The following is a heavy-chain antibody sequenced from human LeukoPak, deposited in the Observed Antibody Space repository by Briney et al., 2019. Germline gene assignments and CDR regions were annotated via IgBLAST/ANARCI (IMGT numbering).Heavy chain of an antibody. Sequence: GGSLRLSCGASGFTVGNNYMSWVRQAPGKGLEWVSVFNSGGSIYYVDSVKGRFTISRDTSKNTLYLQMNTLRAEDTAVYYCAGGGYSGHDPTYSFESWGQGTLVTVSS. J-gene: IGHJ4*02. D-gene: IGHD5-12*01. CDR3: AGGGYSGHDPTYSFES. V-gene: IGHV3-66*01. CDR2: FNSGGSI. CDR1: GFTVGNNY.